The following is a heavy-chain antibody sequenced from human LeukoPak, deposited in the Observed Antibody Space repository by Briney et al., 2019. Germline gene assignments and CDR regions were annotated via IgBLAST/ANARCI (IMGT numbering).Heavy chain of an antibody. J-gene: IGHJ5*02. CDR2: IYYSGST. Sequence: KPSETLSLTCTVSGGSISSYYWGWIRQPPGKGLEWIGSIYYSGSTYYNPSLKSRVTISVDTSKNQFSLKLSSVTAADTAVYYCARQRYYYGSGSYYSWFDPWGQGTLVTVSS. CDR1: GGSISSYY. V-gene: IGHV4-39*01. D-gene: IGHD3-10*01. CDR3: ARQRYYYGSGSYYSWFDP.